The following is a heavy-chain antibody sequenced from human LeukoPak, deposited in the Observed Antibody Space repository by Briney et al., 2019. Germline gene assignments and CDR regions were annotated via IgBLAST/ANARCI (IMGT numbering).Heavy chain of an antibody. J-gene: IGHJ4*02. D-gene: IGHD5-24*01. CDR1: GGSFSGYY. CDR2: IYTSGST. CDR3: ARSSRDGYNIFDY. V-gene: IGHV4-59*10. Sequence: PSETLSLACAVYGGSFSGYYWSWIRQPAGKGLEWIGRIYTSGSTNYNPSLKSRVTMSVDTSKNQFSLKLSSVTAADTAVYYCARSSRDGYNIFDYWGQGTLVTVSS.